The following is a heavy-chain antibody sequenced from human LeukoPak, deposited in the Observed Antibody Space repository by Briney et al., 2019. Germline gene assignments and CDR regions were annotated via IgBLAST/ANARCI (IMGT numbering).Heavy chain of an antibody. CDR2: ISAYNGNT. J-gene: IGHJ4*02. CDR3: ARGPGYCSSTSCANRLNFDY. V-gene: IGHV1-18*01. CDR1: GYTFTSYG. Sequence: ASVTVSCKASGYTFTSYGISWVRQAPGQGLEWMGWISAYNGNTNYAQKLQGRVTMTTDTSTSTAYMELRSLRSEDTAVYYCARGPGYCSSTSCANRLNFDYWGQGTLVTVSS. D-gene: IGHD2-2*01.